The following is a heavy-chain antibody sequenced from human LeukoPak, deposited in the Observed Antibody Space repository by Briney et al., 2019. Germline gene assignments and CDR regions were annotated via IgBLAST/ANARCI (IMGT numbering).Heavy chain of an antibody. CDR1: GFTFSSYA. D-gene: IGHD3-3*01. CDR3: ASSTIFGVVANWFDP. CDR2: ISSSSSYI. J-gene: IGHJ5*02. V-gene: IGHV3-21*01. Sequence: GGSLRLSCAASGFTFSSYAMSWVRQAPGKGLEWVSSISSSSSYIYYADSVKGRFTISRDNAKNSLYLQMNSLRAEDTAVYYCASSTIFGVVANWFDPWGHGTLVTVSS.